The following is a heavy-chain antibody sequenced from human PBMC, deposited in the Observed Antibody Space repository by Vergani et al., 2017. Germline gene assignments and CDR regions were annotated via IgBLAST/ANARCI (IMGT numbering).Heavy chain of an antibody. CDR2: IYYSGST. J-gene: IGHJ4*02. CDR1: GGSISSYY. Sequence: QVQLQESGPGLVKPSETLSLTCTVSGGSISSYYWSWIRQPPGKGLEWIGYIYYSGSTNYNPSLKSRVTISVDTSKNQFSLKLSSVTAADTAVYYCARDIGYLWDSSGSFDYWGQGTLVTVSS. V-gene: IGHV4-59*01. D-gene: IGHD6-19*01. CDR3: ARDIGYLWDSSGSFDY.